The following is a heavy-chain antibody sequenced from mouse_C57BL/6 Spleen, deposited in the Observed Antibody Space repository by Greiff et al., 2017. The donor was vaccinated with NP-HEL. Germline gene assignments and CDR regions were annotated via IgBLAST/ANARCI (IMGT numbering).Heavy chain of an antibody. V-gene: IGHV1-81*01. Sequence: VQLQESGAELARPGASVKLSCKASGYTFTSYGISWVKQRTGQGLEWIGEIYPRSGNTYYNEKFKGKATLTADKSSSTAYMELRSLTSEDSAVYFCARVGITTVVATDYWGQGTTLTVSS. CDR2: IYPRSGNT. CDR1: GYTFTSYG. D-gene: IGHD1-1*01. CDR3: ARVGITTVVATDY. J-gene: IGHJ2*01.